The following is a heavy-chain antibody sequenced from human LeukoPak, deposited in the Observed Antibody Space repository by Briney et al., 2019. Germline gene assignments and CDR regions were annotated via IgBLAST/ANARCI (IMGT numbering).Heavy chain of an antibody. Sequence: SVKVSGKASGGTFSGYAISWVRQPPGKGLEWLGTIIPIFGTANYAQKFQGGVRITTYESTGAASMEMRSMRSEAQAVYYCASGGSGSYYYYYHRDVWGKGTTVTVSS. D-gene: IGHD3-10*01. CDR3: ASGGSGSYYYYYHRDV. V-gene: IGHV1-69*05. CDR2: IIPIFGTA. J-gene: IGHJ6*03. CDR1: GGTFSGYA.